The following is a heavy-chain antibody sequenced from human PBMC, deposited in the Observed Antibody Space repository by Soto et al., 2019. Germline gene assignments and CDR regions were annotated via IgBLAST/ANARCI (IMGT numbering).Heavy chain of an antibody. CDR2: IYHSGST. Sequence: SSETLSLTCAVSGGSISSSNWWSWVRQPPGKGLEWIGEIYHSGSTNYNPSLKSRVTISVDKSKNQFSLKLSSVTAADTAVYYCARTGDYYDSGGIFDYWGQGTLVTVSS. J-gene: IGHJ4*02. D-gene: IGHD3-22*01. V-gene: IGHV4-4*02. CDR3: ARTGDYYDSGGIFDY. CDR1: GGSISSSNW.